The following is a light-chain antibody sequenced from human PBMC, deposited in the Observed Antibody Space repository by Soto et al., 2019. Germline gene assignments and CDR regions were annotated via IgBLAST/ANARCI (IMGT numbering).Light chain of an antibody. Sequence: QSVLTQPPSVSGAPGQRVTISCTGSSSNIGAGYDVHWYQQLPGTAPKLLIYGNTNRPSGVPDRFSGSESGTSASLAITGLLAEDEADYYCQSYDSRLSAWVFGGGTKVTVL. CDR3: QSYDSRLSAWV. CDR1: SSNIGAGYD. CDR2: GNT. J-gene: IGLJ3*02. V-gene: IGLV1-40*01.